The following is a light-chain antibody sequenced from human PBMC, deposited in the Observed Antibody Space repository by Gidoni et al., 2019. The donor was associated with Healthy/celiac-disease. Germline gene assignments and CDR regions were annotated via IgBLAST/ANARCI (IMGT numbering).Light chain of an antibody. Sequence: DIQMTQSPSSLSASVGDRVPITCQASQDISNYLNWYQQKPGKAPKLLIYDASHLETGVPSRFSGSGSGTDFTFTISSLQPEDIATYYCQQYDNLPWTFXXXTKVEIK. V-gene: IGKV1-33*01. CDR3: QQYDNLPWT. CDR1: QDISNY. CDR2: DAS. J-gene: IGKJ1*01.